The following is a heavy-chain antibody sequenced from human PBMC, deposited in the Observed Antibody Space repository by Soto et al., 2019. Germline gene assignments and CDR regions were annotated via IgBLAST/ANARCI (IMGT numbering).Heavy chain of an antibody. Sequence: SETLSLTCTVSGGSISSSSYYWGWIRQPPGKGLEWIGSIYYSGSTYYNPSLKSRVTISVDTSKNQFSLKLSSVTAADTAVYYCARRGSGWALDYWGQGTPVTVSS. D-gene: IGHD6-19*01. CDR2: IYYSGST. J-gene: IGHJ4*02. CDR1: GGSISSSSYY. CDR3: ARRGSGWALDY. V-gene: IGHV4-39*01.